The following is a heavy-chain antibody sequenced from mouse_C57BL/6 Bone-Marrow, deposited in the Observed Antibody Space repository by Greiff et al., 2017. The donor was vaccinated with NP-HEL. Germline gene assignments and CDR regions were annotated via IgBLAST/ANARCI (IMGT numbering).Heavy chain of an antibody. Sequence: EVQLQQSGPELVKPGASVKIPCKASGYTFTDYNMDWVKQSHGKSLEWIGDINPNNGGTIYNQKFKGKATLTVDKSSSTSYMELRSLTSEDTAVYYCARTYYYGSPLDDWGQGTTLTVSS. V-gene: IGHV1-18*01. CDR1: GYTFTDYN. CDR2: INPNNGGT. J-gene: IGHJ2*01. D-gene: IGHD1-1*01. CDR3: ARTYYYGSPLDD.